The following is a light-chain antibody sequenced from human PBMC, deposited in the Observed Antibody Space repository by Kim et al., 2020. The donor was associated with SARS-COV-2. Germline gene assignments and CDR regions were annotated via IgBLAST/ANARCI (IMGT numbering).Light chain of an antibody. CDR3: HQRSNWPHT. CDR1: QSVSSY. V-gene: IGKV3-11*01. CDR2: DAS. Sequence: EIVLTQSPATLSLSPGDRATLSCRAGQSVSSYLGWYQQRPGQAPRLLIFDASNRATGIPARFSGSGSGTDFTLTISRLEPEDFAVYYCHQRSNWPHTFGQGTKLEI. J-gene: IGKJ2*01.